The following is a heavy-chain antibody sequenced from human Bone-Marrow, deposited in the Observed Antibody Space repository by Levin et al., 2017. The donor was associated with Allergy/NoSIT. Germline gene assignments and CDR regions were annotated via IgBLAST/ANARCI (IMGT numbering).Heavy chain of an antibody. Sequence: GGSLRLSCAASGFSFTNAWMSWVRQAPGKGLEWVGRIKSKSDGGTTDYAAPVKGRFTISRDDSNNTLFLQMNTLKTEDTALYYCTTVRYGSYPFYWGHGTLVTVSS. CDR3: TTVRYGSYPFY. D-gene: IGHD1-26*01. CDR2: IKSKSDGGTT. V-gene: IGHV3-15*01. J-gene: IGHJ4*01. CDR1: GFSFTNAW.